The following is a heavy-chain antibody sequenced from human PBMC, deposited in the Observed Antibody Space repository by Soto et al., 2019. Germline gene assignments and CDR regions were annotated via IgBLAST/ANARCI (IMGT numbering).Heavy chain of an antibody. J-gene: IGHJ4*02. CDR2: ISGSGGST. CDR3: AKGPGPGQWLATGSYYFDY. CDR1: GFTFSSDA. V-gene: IGHV3-23*01. D-gene: IGHD6-19*01. Sequence: EVQLLDSGGGLVQAGGSLRLSCAASGFTFSSDAMSWVRQGPGKGLEWVSGISGSGGSTYYADSVKGRFTIARDNSKNPLYLQMTSLRADDTAIYSCAKGPGPGQWLATGSYYFDYGGQGTLVTVSS.